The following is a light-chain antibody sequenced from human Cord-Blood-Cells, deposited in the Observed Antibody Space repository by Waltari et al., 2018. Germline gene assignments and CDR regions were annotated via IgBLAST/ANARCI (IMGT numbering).Light chain of an antibody. Sequence: IQLTQSPSSLSASVGDRVTITCRDSQGISSYLAWYQQKPGKAPKLLIYAASTLQSGVPSRFSGSGSGTDFTLTISSLQPEDFATYYCQQLNSYPLTFGGGTRWRSN. CDR1: QGISSY. J-gene: IGKJ4*01. V-gene: IGKV1-9*01. CDR3: QQLNSYPLT. CDR2: AAS.